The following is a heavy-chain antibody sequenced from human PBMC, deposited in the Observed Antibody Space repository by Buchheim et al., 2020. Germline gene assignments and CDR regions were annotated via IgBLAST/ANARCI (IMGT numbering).Heavy chain of an antibody. V-gene: IGHV3-23*01. CDR1: GLSFSSYG. J-gene: IGHJ4*02. CDR3: AKKVDSGTYYDY. Sequence: EAQLLESGGGLVQPGGSLRLSCAASGLSFSSYGMSWVRQAPGKGLEWVSAITGSGGGTYYADSVESRFTISRDNSKNTLYFQMNSLRAEDTAVYYCAKKVDSGTYYDYWGQGTL. D-gene: IGHD1-26*01. CDR2: ITGSGGGT.